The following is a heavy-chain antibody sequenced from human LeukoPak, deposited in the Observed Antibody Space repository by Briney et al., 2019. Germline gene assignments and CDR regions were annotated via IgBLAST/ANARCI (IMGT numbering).Heavy chain of an antibody. D-gene: IGHD3-22*01. J-gene: IGHJ1*01. V-gene: IGHV4-30-2*01. CDR1: GGSISSGGYS. CDR2: IYHSGST. Sequence: SETLSLTCAVSGGSISSGGYSWSWIRQPPGEGLEWIGYIYHSGSTYYNPSLKSRVTISVDRSKNQFSLKLSSVTAADTAVYYCARAPRSPYYYDSSGYRYAEYFQHWGQGTLVTVSS. CDR3: ARAPRSPYYYDSSGYRYAEYFQH.